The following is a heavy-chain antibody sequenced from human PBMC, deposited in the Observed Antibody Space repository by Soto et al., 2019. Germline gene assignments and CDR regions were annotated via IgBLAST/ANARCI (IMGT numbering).Heavy chain of an antibody. Sequence: QVQLVQSGAEVKKRGSSVKVSCKASGGTFSSYAISWVRQAPGQGLEWMGGIIPIFGTANYAQKFQGRVTITADESTSTAYMELSSLRSEDTAVYYCSRGGEGQWLVGLIDYWGQGTLVTVSS. CDR1: GGTFSSYA. V-gene: IGHV1-69*01. CDR2: IIPIFGTA. J-gene: IGHJ4*02. CDR3: SRGGEGQWLVGLIDY. D-gene: IGHD6-19*01.